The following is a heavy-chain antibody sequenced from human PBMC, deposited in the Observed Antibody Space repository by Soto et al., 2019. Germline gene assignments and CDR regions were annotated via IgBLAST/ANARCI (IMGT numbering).Heavy chain of an antibody. CDR1: GGSISSSSYY. CDR3: ARKWARQWLGRDWFDP. V-gene: IGHV4-39*01. CDR2: IYYSGST. J-gene: IGHJ5*02. Sequence: ASETLSLTCTVSGGSISSSSYYWGWIRQPPGKGLEWIGSIYYSGSTYYNPSLKSRVTISVDTSKNQFSLKLSSVTAADTAVYYCARKWARQWLGRDWFDPWGQGTLVTVSS. D-gene: IGHD6-19*01.